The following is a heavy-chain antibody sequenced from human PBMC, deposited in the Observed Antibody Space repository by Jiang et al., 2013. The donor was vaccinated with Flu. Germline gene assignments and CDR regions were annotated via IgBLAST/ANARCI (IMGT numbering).Heavy chain of an antibody. Sequence: GPGLVKPSETLSLTCTVSGGSISSYYWSWIRQPPGKGLEWIGYIYYSGSTNYNPSLKSRVTISVDTSKNQFSLKLSSVTAADTAVYYCASIAVAGTFENYYGMDVWGQGPRSPSP. CDR1: GGSISSYY. CDR2: IYYSGST. V-gene: IGHV4-59*08. J-gene: IGHJ6*02. D-gene: IGHD6-19*01. CDR3: ASIAVAGTFENYYGMDV.